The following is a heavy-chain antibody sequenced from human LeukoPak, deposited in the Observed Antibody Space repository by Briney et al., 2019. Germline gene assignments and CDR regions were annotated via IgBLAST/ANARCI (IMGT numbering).Heavy chain of an antibody. J-gene: IGHJ4*02. V-gene: IGHV3-7*01. Sequence: PGGSLRLSCAASGFTFSSYWMSWVRQAPGKGLEWVANIKQDGSEKYYVDSVKGRFTISRDNAKNSLYLQMNSLRAEDTAVYYCARDPGYCSGGSCYYYWGQGTLATVSS. CDR2: IKQDGSEK. CDR3: ARDPGYCSGGSCYYY. D-gene: IGHD2-15*01. CDR1: GFTFSSYW.